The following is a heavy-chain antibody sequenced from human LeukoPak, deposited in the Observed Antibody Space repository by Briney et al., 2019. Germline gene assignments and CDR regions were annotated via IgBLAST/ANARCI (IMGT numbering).Heavy chain of an antibody. CDR3: ARRRRATPILFDY. Sequence: SETLSLTCTVSGGSISSFYWSWFPQAAGKGLEWIGRIYSSGSTSYNPSLKSRVTMSVDTSKNQFSLKLSSVTAADTAVYYCARRRRATPILFDYWGQGTLVTVSS. CDR2: IYSSGST. V-gene: IGHV4-4*07. D-gene: IGHD5-12*01. CDR1: GGSISSFY. J-gene: IGHJ4*02.